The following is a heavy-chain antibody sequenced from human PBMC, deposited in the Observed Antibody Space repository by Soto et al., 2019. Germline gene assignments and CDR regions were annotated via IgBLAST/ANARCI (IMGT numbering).Heavy chain of an antibody. CDR1: GFTFSSYG. D-gene: IGHD6-19*01. CDR2: ISYDGSNK. V-gene: IGHV3-30*03. Sequence: GGSLRLSCAASGFTFSSYGMHWVRQAPGKGLEWVAVISYDGSNKYYADSVKGRSTISRDNSKNTLYLQMNSLRAEDTAVYYCAILDGEWLAPSFDYWGQGTLVTVSS. CDR3: AILDGEWLAPSFDY. J-gene: IGHJ4*02.